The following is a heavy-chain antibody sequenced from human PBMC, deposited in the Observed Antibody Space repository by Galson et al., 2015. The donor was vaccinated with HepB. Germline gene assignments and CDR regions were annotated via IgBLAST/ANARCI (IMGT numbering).Heavy chain of an antibody. CDR3: ATVSSVLSGDLPQSSRYYYYHALDV. V-gene: IGHV1-24*01. J-gene: IGHJ6*02. D-gene: IGHD3-10*01. CDR1: GHPLIYLS. CDR2: CDREGGET. Sequence: SVKVSCKVSGHPLIYLSLHWVRHTPGKGLEWLGGCDREGGETIYAQKFKGRITMTEDTDRDTASLELTTLRSDDSGVYFCATVSSVLSGDLPQSSRYYYYHALDVWGQGTTVTVSS.